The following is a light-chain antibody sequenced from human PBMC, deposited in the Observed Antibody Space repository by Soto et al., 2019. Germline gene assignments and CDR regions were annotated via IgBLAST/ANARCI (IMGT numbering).Light chain of an antibody. J-gene: IGKJ2*01. Sequence: EIVLTQSPATLSLSPGERATLSCRASQSVGSYLAWYQQKPGQAPRLLIYDASNRATGIPARFSGSGSGTDVNLSISSLEPEDFAVYYCQQRGNWPPNTFGQGTKVEI. CDR3: QQRGNWPPNT. V-gene: IGKV3-11*01. CDR2: DAS. CDR1: QSVGSY.